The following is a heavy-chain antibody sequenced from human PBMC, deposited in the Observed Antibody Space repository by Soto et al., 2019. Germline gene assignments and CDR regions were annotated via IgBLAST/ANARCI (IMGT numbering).Heavy chain of an antibody. D-gene: IGHD4-17*01. CDR2: ISWNSGQL. J-gene: IGHJ6*03. CDR1: GFNFENYA. V-gene: IGHV3-9*01. Sequence: EVQLVESGGGLVQPARPLRLSCEASGFNFENYAMHWVRQVPGKGLEWVSAISWNSGQLDYADSVRGRFTISRDNGKNSLYLEMNSLRPDDTALYFCAKDKSTGEYSYYRYMDVWGRGTTVIVSS. CDR3: AKDKSTGEYSYYRYMDV.